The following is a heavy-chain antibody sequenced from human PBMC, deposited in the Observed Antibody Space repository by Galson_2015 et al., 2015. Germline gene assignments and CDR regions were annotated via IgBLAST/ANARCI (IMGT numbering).Heavy chain of an antibody. V-gene: IGHV4-34*01. CDR2: INHSGST. CDR1: GGSFSGYY. D-gene: IGHD5-18*01. CDR3: ARIRFGYSYPRWDY. J-gene: IGHJ4*02. Sequence: SETLSLTCAVYGGSFSGYYWSWIRQPPGKGLEWIGEINHSGSTNYNPSLKSRVTISVDTSKNQFSLKLSSVTAADTAVYYCARIRFGYSYPRWDYWGQGTLVTVSS.